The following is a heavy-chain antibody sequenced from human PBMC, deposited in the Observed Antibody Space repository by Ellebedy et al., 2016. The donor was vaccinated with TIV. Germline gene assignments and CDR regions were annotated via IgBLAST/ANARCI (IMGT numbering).Heavy chain of an antibody. V-gene: IGHV4-59*11. Sequence: SETLSLXCTVSLGSISSHYWTWIRPPPGKGLEWIGNIYYTGSTSYSPSLTGRVTISIDTPKNQFSLKVTSVTAADTAVYYCARECRYDFWRGPLDHWGQGTTVTVSS. D-gene: IGHD3-3*01. CDR3: ARECRYDFWRGPLDH. J-gene: IGHJ4*02. CDR2: IYYTGST. CDR1: LGSISSHY.